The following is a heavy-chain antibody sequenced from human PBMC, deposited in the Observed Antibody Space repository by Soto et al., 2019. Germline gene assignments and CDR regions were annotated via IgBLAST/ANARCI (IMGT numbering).Heavy chain of an antibody. Sequence: VQLVESGGGLVKPGGSLRLSCAASGFTFSSYSMNWVRQAPGKGLEWVSSISSSSSYIYYADSVKGRFTISRDNAKNSLYLQMNSLRAEDTAVYYCARDRRTTVTTYSHWYFDLWGRGTLVTVSS. CDR3: ARDRRTTVTTYSHWYFDL. CDR1: GFTFSSYS. CDR2: ISSSSSYI. V-gene: IGHV3-21*01. D-gene: IGHD4-17*01. J-gene: IGHJ2*01.